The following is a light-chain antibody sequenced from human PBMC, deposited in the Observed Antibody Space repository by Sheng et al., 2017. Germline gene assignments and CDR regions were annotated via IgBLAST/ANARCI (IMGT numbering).Light chain of an antibody. Sequence: EIVLTQSPATLSVSPGETVTLSCRASQSVTTNVAWYHQKPGQSPRLLIYGATAKGPGFLDRFSGSGSGTEFTLTITSLQAEDFGLYFCQQYADWPPLTFGQGPKWNSN. J-gene: IGKJ1*01. CDR2: GAT. CDR3: QQYADWPPLT. V-gene: IGKV3-15*01. CDR1: QSVTTN.